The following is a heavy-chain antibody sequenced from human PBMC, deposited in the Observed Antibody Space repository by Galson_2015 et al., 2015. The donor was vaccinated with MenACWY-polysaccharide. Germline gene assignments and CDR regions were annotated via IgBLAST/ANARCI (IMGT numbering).Heavy chain of an antibody. D-gene: IGHD3-3*01. CDR2: IRSSGTNT. J-gene: IGHJ5*02. CDR1: GFTFTSYA. V-gene: IGHV3-23*01. CDR3: AKDSTDFWSVAGRFDH. Sequence: SLRLSCAASGFTFTSYAMSWVRQAPGKGLEWVSAIRSSGTNTYYADSVEGRFTISRDNSKNTLYLQMNSLRAEDTAVYYCAKDSTDFWSVAGRFDHWGQRTLVTVSS.